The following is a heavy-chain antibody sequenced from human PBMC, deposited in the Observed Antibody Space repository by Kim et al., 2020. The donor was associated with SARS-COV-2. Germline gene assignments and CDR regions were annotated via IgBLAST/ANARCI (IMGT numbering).Heavy chain of an antibody. Sequence: GGSLRLSCAASGFTFSSYGMHWVRQAPGKGLEWVAGIWYDGSNKYYADAVKGRFTISRDNSKNTLYLQMNSLRAEDTAVYYCARDIPVGGDFDYWGQGTLVTVSS. J-gene: IGHJ4*02. V-gene: IGHV3-33*01. D-gene: IGHD3-16*01. CDR3: ARDIPVGGDFDY. CDR2: IWYDGSNK. CDR1: GFTFSSYG.